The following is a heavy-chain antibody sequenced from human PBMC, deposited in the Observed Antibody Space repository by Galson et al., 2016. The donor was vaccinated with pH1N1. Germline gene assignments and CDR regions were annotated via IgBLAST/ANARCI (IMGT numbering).Heavy chain of an antibody. CDR3: ARLDYGDYSGYFEY. J-gene: IGHJ4*02. Sequence: PALVKPTQTLTLTCTFSGFSLSTSGVGVGWIRQPPGKALEWLAPIYWNDDKRYSPSLKTRLTISKDTSKNQVVLTMTNMDPVDTATYHCARLDYGDYSGYFEYWGQGTLVTVSS. CDR2: IYWNDDK. D-gene: IGHD4-17*01. CDR1: GFSLSTSGVG. V-gene: IGHV2-5*01.